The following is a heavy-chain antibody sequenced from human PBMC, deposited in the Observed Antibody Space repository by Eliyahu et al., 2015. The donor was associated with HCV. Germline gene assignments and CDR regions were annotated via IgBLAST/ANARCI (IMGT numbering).Heavy chain of an antibody. CDR2: IYYSGST. J-gene: IGHJ4*02. CDR3: ARHYSREPLVGATGY. V-gene: IGHV4-39*01. CDR1: GGSISSSSYY. D-gene: IGHD1-26*01. Sequence: QLQLQESGPGLVKPSETLSLTCTVSGGSISSSSYYWGWIRQPPGKGLEWIGSIYYSGSTYYNPSLKSRVTISVDTSKNQFSLKLSSVTAADTAVYYCARHYSREPLVGATGYWGQGTLVTVSS.